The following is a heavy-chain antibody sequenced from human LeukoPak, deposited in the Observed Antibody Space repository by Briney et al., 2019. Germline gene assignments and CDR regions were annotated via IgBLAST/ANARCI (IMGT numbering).Heavy chain of an antibody. Sequence: PSETLSLTCTVSGGSISTTSYYWGWIRQPPGKGLEWIGEINHSGSTNYNPSLKSRVTISVDTSKNQFSLKLSSVTAADTAVYYCARGRGSTSRIFDYWGQGTLVTVSS. D-gene: IGHD2-2*01. J-gene: IGHJ4*02. V-gene: IGHV4-39*07. CDR2: INHSGST. CDR3: ARGRGSTSRIFDY. CDR1: GGSISTTSYY.